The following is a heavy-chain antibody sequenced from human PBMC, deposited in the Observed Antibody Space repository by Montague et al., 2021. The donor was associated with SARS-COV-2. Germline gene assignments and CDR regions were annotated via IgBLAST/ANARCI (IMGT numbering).Heavy chain of an antibody. D-gene: IGHD3-16*02. CDR2: ISYDGSTT. CDR1: GFTFSSYG. CDR3: ARDSMITFGGLITSEAYYFDY. V-gene: IGHV3-30*03. J-gene: IGHJ4*02. Sequence: SLRLSCAASGFTFSSYGMHWVRQAPGKGLAWVAVISYDGSTTYYADSVKGRFTISRDNSKNTLYLQMNSLRGEDTAVYYCARDSMITFGGLITSEAYYFDYWGQGTLVTVSS.